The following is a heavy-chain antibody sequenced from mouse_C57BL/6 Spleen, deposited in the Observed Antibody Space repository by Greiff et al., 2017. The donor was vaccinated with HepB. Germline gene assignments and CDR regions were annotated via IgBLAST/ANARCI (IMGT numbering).Heavy chain of an antibody. CDR1: GYTFTSYW. CDR2: IDPSDSET. Sequence: QVQLQQPGAELVRPGSSVKLSCKASGYTFTSYWMHWVKQRPIQGLEWIGNIDPSDSETHYNQKFKDKATLTVDKSSSTAYMQLSSLTSEDSAVYYCARGANYYSDWYFDVWGTGTTVTVSS. D-gene: IGHD2-12*01. J-gene: IGHJ1*03. CDR3: ARGANYYSDWYFDV. V-gene: IGHV1-52*01.